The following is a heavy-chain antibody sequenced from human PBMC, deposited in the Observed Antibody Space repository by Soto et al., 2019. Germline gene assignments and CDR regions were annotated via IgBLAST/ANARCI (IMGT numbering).Heavy chain of an antibody. Sequence: SETLSLTCTVSGGSISSGGYYWSWIRQHPGKGLEWIGYIYYRGRTYSKPSLKSRVTISVDTSKNQFSLSLNSVTASDTAVYFCVSQRTTVPTQAYFDYWGPGALVTVSS. V-gene: IGHV4-31*03. CDR1: GGSISSGGYY. J-gene: IGHJ4*02. D-gene: IGHD4-17*01. CDR3: VSQRTTVPTQAYFDY. CDR2: IYYRGRT.